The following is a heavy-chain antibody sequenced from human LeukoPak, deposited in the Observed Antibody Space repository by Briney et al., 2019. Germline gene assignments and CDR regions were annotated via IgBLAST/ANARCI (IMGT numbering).Heavy chain of an antibody. CDR2: INPNSGGT. V-gene: IGHV1-2*02. D-gene: IGHD6-19*01. CDR3: ARGRGAQYSSGWYIDYFDY. J-gene: IGHJ4*02. CDR1: GYTFTGYY. Sequence: ASVKVSCKASGYTFTGYYMHWVRQAPGQGLEWMGSINPNSGGTNYAQKFQGRVTMTRDTSISTAYMELSRLRSDDTAVYYCARGRGAQYSSGWYIDYFDYWGQGTLVTVSS.